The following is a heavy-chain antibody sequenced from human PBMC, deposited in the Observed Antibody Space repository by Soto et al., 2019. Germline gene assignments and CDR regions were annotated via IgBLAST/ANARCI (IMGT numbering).Heavy chain of an antibody. Sequence: ASVKVSCKASGYTFTGYYIHWIRQAPGQGLECMGWINPNSGDTNYAQKFQGRVTMTRDTSISTAYMELSRLTSDDTAIYYCARGDSTDCSNGVCSFFYNHDMDVWGQGTTVTSP. CDR1: GYTFTGYY. J-gene: IGHJ6*02. D-gene: IGHD2-8*01. V-gene: IGHV1-2*02. CDR2: INPNSGDT. CDR3: ARGDSTDCSNGVCSFFYNHDMDV.